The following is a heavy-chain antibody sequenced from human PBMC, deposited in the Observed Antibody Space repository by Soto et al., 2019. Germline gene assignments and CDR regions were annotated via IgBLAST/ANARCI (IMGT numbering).Heavy chain of an antibody. CDR1: GGSISSGDYY. V-gene: IGHV4-30-4*01. CDR3: ARARLGYCSGGSCYSPYFDY. CDR2: IYYSGSN. D-gene: IGHD2-15*01. J-gene: IGHJ4*02. Sequence: QVQLQESGPGLVKPSQTLSLTCTVSGGSISSGDYYWSWIRQPPGKGLEWIGYIYYSGSNYYNPSLKSRVTISVDTSKNQCSMKLSSVTAADTAVYYCARARLGYCSGGSCYSPYFDYLGQGTLVTVSS.